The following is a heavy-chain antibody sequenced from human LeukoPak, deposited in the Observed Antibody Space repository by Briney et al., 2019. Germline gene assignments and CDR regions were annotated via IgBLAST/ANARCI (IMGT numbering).Heavy chain of an antibody. CDR3: AGGDPNYSSGWYERGIFDP. V-gene: IGHV4-39*07. CDR1: GGSISSSNYY. D-gene: IGHD6-19*01. Sequence: PSETLSLTCTVSGGSISSSNYYWGWIRQPPGEGLEWIGSIYYTGSTYYNPSLKSRVTISVDTSKNQFSLKLSSVTAADTAVYYCAGGDPNYSSGWYERGIFDPWGQGTLVTVSS. J-gene: IGHJ5*02. CDR2: IYYTGST.